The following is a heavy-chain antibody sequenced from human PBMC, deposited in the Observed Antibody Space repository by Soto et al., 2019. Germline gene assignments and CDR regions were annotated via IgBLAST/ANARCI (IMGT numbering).Heavy chain of an antibody. V-gene: IGHV4-34*01. CDR2: INRNGSA. J-gene: IGHJ6*02. CDR1: GGSFRGYY. Sequence: SETLSLTCAVYGGSFRGYYWTWIRQPPGKGLEWIGEINRNGSANYNPSLKSRVTISVDTSKNQFSLNLHSVTAADTAVYYCARGYDSWSYYRDYYYGLDVWGQGITVTVSS. D-gene: IGHD1-26*01. CDR3: ARGYDSWSYYRDYYYGLDV.